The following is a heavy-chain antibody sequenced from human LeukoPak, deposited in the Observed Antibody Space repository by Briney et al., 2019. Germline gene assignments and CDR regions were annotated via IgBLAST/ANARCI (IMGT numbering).Heavy chain of an antibody. CDR2: INPNSGGT. CDR1: GYTFTSYG. D-gene: IGHD2-2*01. CDR3: ARLVPNQLADAFDI. Sequence: GASVKVSCKASGYTFTSYGISWVRQAPGQGLEWMGWINPNSGGTNYAQKFQGRVTMTRDTSISTAYMELSRLRSDDTAVYYCARLVPNQLADAFDIWGQGTMVTVSS. V-gene: IGHV1-2*02. J-gene: IGHJ3*02.